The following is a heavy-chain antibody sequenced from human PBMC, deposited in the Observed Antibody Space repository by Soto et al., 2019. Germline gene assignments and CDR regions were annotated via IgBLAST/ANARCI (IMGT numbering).Heavy chain of an antibody. CDR1: GFTFSSYA. Sequence: GGSLRLSCAASGFTFSSYAMSWVRQAPGEGLEWVSGITGRGGSTYYADSVKGRFTISRDNSKNTLYLQMNSLRAEDTAVYYCARALQYQNWLDPWGQGTLVTVS. CDR3: ARALQYQNWLDP. CDR2: ITGRGGST. J-gene: IGHJ5*02. V-gene: IGHV3-23*01. D-gene: IGHD4-4*01.